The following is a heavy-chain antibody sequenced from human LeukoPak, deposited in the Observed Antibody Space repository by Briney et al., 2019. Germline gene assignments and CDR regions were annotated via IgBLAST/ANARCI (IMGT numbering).Heavy chain of an antibody. D-gene: IGHD6-13*01. V-gene: IGHV3-53*01. CDR3: ARDQGRYSSSWYLDY. CDR1: GFTVSSNY. CDR2: IYSGGST. Sequence: GGSLRLSCAASGFTVSSNYMSWVRQAPGKGLEWVSVIYSGGSTYYADSVKGRFTISRDNSKNTLYLQMNSLRAEDTAEYYCARDQGRYSSSWYLDYWGQGTLVTVSS. J-gene: IGHJ4*02.